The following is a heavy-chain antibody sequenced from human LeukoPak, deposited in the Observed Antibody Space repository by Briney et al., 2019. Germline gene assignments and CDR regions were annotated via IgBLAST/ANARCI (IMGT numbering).Heavy chain of an antibody. Sequence: SQTLSLTCAVSGGSSSSGGYYWSWIRQPPGKGLEWIGYIYHSGSTYYNPSLKSRVTISVDRSKNQFSLKLSSVTAADTAVYYCARAVVIGRTDYWGQGTLVTVSS. CDR1: GGSSSSGGYY. J-gene: IGHJ4*02. CDR2: IYHSGST. CDR3: ARAVVIGRTDY. D-gene: IGHD3-22*01. V-gene: IGHV4-30-2*01.